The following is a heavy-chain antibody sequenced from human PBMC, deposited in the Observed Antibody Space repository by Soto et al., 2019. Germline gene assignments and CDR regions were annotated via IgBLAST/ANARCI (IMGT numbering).Heavy chain of an antibody. J-gene: IGHJ3*02. CDR2: IIPIFGTA. V-gene: IGHV1-69*06. D-gene: IGHD3-22*01. Sequence: QVQLVQSGAEVKKPGSSVKVSCKASGGTFSSYAISWVRQAPGQGLEWMGGIIPIFGTANYAQKFQGRVTITADKSTSTAYMELSSLRSEDTAVYYCAKHRTNYYDSSGYYHDAFDIWGQGTMVTVSS. CDR3: AKHRTNYYDSSGYYHDAFDI. CDR1: GGTFSSYA.